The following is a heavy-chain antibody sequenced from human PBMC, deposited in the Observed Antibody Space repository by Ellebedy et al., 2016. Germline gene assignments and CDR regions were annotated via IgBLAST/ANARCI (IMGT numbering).Heavy chain of an antibody. D-gene: IGHD3-22*01. CDR1: GFTFSSYA. V-gene: IGHV3-23*01. J-gene: IGHJ3*02. CDR2: ISGSGGST. CDR3: ARDRPYYYDSSGYIVAFDI. Sequence: GESLKISXAASGFTFSSYAMSWVRQAPGKGLEWVSAISGSGGSTYYADSVKGRFTISRDNSKNTLYLQMNSLRAEDTAVYYCARDRPYYYDSSGYIVAFDIWGQGTMVTVSS.